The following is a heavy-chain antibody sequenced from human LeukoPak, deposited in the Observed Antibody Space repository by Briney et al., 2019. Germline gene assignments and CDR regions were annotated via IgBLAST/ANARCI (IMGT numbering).Heavy chain of an antibody. Sequence: GGSLRLSCAASGFTVSSNYMSWVRQAPGKGLEWVSVIYSGGSTYYADSVKGRFTISRDNSKNTLYLQMNSLRAEDTAVYYCARVYLGYYDSENAFDIWGQGTMVTVSS. J-gene: IGHJ3*02. V-gene: IGHV3-66*01. CDR2: IYSGGST. CDR3: ARVYLGYYDSENAFDI. CDR1: GFTVSSNY. D-gene: IGHD3-22*01.